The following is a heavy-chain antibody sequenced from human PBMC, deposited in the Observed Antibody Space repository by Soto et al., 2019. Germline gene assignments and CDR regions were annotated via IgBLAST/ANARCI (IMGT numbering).Heavy chain of an antibody. J-gene: IGHJ4*02. CDR2: INPSGGST. D-gene: IGHD5-18*01. CDR3: ARDISDGYSYGYVSSDVRYYFDY. CDR1: GYTFTSYY. V-gene: IGHV1-46*01. Sequence: ASVKVSCKASGYTFTSYYMHWVRQAPGQGLEWMGIINPSGGSTSYAQKFQGRVTMTRDTSTSTVYMELSSLRSEDTAVYYCARDISDGYSYGYVSSDVRYYFDYWGQGTLVTVSS.